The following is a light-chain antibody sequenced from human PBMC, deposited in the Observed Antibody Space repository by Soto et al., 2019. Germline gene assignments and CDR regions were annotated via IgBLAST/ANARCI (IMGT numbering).Light chain of an antibody. CDR1: NSNIRRNT. V-gene: IGLV1-44*01. J-gene: IGLJ3*02. CDR2: SDS. Sequence: VLTQPPSASGTPGQRVTISCSGSNSNIRRNTVNWYQQLPGAAPKLLIHSDSQRPSGVPDRFSGSKSGTSASLAISGLQSEDEADYYCATWDDGLSGWVFGGGTKLTVL. CDR3: ATWDDGLSGWV.